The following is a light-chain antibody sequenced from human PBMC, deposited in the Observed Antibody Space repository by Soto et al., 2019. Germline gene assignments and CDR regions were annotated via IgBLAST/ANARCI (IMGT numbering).Light chain of an antibody. Sequence: ELVLTQSPGTLSLSPGERATLSCRASQSVNGNYLTWYQQKPGQAPRLLIYGASSMATAIPDRFSGSGSGTDFPLTISRLEPEASAVYYCQQYGSSFRYTFGQGTKLEIK. CDR2: GAS. CDR3: QQYGSSFRYT. V-gene: IGKV3-20*01. J-gene: IGKJ2*01. CDR1: QSVNGNY.